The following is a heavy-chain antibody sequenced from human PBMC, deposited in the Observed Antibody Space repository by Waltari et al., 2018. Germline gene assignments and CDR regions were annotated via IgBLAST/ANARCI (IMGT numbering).Heavy chain of an antibody. CDR2: ISSSGSTI. V-gene: IGHV3-48*03. D-gene: IGHD6-6*01. CDR3: AREAARHYYYYGMDV. Sequence: EVQLVESGGGLVQPGGSLRLSCAAPGFTFSSYEMNWFRQAQGKGLEWVSYISSSGSTIYYADSVKGRFTISRDNAKNSLYLQMNSLRAEDTAVYYCAREAARHYYYYGMDVWGQGTTVTVSS. CDR1: GFTFSSYE. J-gene: IGHJ6*02.